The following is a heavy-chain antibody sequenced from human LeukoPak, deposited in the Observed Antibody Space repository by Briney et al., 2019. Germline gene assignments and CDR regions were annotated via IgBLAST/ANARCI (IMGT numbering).Heavy chain of an antibody. Sequence: SETLSLTCTVSGGSTGSYYWSWMRQFAGNGLEWIGRIYNSGTTHYNPSLKSRVTISADTSKNQISLKLTSVTAADTAVYYCASDGGRSNLAVLWGQGTLVTVSS. J-gene: IGHJ4*02. CDR3: ASDGGRSNLAVL. CDR2: IYNSGTT. D-gene: IGHD6-19*01. CDR1: GGSTGSYY. V-gene: IGHV4-4*07.